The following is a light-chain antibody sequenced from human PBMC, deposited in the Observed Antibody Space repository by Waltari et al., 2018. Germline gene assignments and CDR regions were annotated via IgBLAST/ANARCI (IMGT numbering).Light chain of an antibody. J-gene: IGLJ1*01. CDR1: KLGDKS. CDR3: QAWDSSTYV. V-gene: IGLV3-1*01. Sequence: SFDLTQPPSVSVSPGQTASIPCSGDKLGDKSACGYHQKPGQSPVLVIYQDTKRPSAIPERFSGSKSGNTATLTISGTQAVDEADYYCQAWDSSTYVFGTGTKVTVL. CDR2: QDT.